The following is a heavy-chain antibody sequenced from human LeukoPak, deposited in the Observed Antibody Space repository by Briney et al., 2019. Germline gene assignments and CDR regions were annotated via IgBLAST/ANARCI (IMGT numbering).Heavy chain of an antibody. J-gene: IGHJ5*02. CDR3: AVGKRRFAP. V-gene: IGHV3-11*01. Sequence: PGGSLRLTCTTSGFTFSNFYMAWIRQSPEKGLEWVSYISPCSYSFYYADSVRGRFTISRDNVNSSLFLQLDNLTVADSAVYFCAVGKRRFAPWGQGTLVTVSS. D-gene: IGHD1-26*01. CDR1: GFTFSNFY. CDR2: ISPCSYSF.